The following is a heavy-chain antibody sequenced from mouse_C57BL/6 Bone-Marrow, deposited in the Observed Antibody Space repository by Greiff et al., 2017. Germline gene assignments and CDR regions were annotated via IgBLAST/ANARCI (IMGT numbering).Heavy chain of an antibody. CDR3: ARRSYGDFDV. CDR2: ISSGSSTI. Sequence: EVKLVESGGGLVKPGGSLKLSCAASGFTFSDYGMPWVRQAPEKGLEWVAYISSGSSTIYYADTVKGRFTISRDNAKNTLFLQMTSLRSEDTAMYYCARRSYGDFDVWGTGTTVTVSS. J-gene: IGHJ1*03. V-gene: IGHV5-17*01. CDR1: GFTFSDYG.